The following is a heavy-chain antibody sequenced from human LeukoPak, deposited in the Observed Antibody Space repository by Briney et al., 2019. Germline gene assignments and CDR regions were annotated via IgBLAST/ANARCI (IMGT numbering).Heavy chain of an antibody. J-gene: IGHJ4*02. CDR2: ITSSGRNT. D-gene: IGHD5-24*01. Sequence: GGSLRLSCAASGFTFSTYAMSWVRQAPGKGLEWVSTITSSGRNTNHADSVKGRFTISRDNSQNTLYLQMSSLRAEDTAVYFCASYRYTSGRRDSDYWGQGTLVTVSS. V-gene: IGHV3-23*01. CDR3: ASYRYTSGRRDSDY. CDR1: GFTFSTYA.